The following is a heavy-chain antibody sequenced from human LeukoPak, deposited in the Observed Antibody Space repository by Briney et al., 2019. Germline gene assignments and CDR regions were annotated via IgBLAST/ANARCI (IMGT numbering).Heavy chain of an antibody. J-gene: IGHJ5*02. CDR1: GFTFSSYA. CDR3: ANDNGGTNWFDP. Sequence: ESLRLSCAASGFTFSSYAMSWVRQAPGKGLEWVSAISGSGGSTYYADSVKGRFTISRDNSKNTLYLQMNSLRAEDTAVYYCANDNGGTNWFDPWGQGTLVTVSS. CDR2: ISGSGGST. V-gene: IGHV3-23*01.